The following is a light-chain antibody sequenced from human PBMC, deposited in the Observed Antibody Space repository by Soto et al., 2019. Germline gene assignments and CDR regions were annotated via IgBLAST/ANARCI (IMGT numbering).Light chain of an antibody. CDR1: SSDVGSYNY. V-gene: IGLV2-11*01. CDR3: CSYAGSYTLGA. CDR2: DVT. J-gene: IGLJ2*01. Sequence: QSALTQPRSVSGSPGQSVTISCTGTSSDVGSYNYVSWYQQHPGKAPKLMNYDVTERPSGVPDRFSGSKSGNTASLTISGLRAEDEADYYCCSYAGSYTLGAFGEGTKLTVL.